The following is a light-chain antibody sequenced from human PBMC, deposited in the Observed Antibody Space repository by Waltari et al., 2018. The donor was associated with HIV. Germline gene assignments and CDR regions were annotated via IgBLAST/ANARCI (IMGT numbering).Light chain of an antibody. J-gene: IGKJ2*01. CDR1: ERIGSY. CDR3: QQSYVAPYT. Sequence: DIQMTQSPSSVSASVGDSITITCRASERIGSYLNWYRQNVGKAPEVLIYAASRLESGAPSRFSGSGSGTDFSLTISSLRPEDFATYFCQQSYVAPYTFGQGTQVEIK. CDR2: AAS. V-gene: IGKV1-39*01.